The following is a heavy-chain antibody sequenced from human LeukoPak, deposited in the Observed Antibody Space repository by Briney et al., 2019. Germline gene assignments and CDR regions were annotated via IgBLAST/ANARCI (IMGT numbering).Heavy chain of an antibody. CDR3: ARAGYGDSDFDY. V-gene: IGHV4-59*08. J-gene: IGHJ4*02. Sequence: PSETLSLTCTVSGGSISSYYWSWIRQPPGKGLEWIGYIYYSGSTNYNPSLKSRVTISVDTSKNQFSLKLSSVTAADTAVYYCARAGYGDSDFDYWGQGTLVTVSS. D-gene: IGHD4-17*01. CDR2: IYYSGST. CDR1: GGSISSYY.